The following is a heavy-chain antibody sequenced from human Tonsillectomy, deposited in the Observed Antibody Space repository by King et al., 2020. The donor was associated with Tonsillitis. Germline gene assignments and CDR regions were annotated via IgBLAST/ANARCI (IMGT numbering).Heavy chain of an antibody. V-gene: IGHV3-30-3*01. CDR2: ISYDGSNK. CDR1: GFTFSSYA. J-gene: IGHJ4*02. CDR3: ARGVLEGGSGWPFAY. D-gene: IGHD6-19*01. Sequence: HVQLVESGGGVVQPGRSLRLSCAASGFTFSSYAMHWVRQAPGKGLEWVAVISYDGSNKYYADSVKGRFTISRDNSKNTLYLQMNSLRVEDTAVYYCARGVLEGGSGWPFAYWGQGTLVTVSS.